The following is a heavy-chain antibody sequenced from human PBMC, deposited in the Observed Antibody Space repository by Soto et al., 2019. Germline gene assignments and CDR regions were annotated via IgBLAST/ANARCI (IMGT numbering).Heavy chain of an antibody. D-gene: IGHD6-13*01. CDR3: ARDEGPAAAGPYYYGMDV. CDR1: GYTFTGYY. CDR2: INPNSGGT. Sequence: GASVKVSCKASGYTFTGYYMHWVRQAPGQGLEWMGWINPNSGGTNYAQKFQGWVTMTRDTSISTAYMELSRLRSDDTAVYYCARDEGPAAAGPYYYGMDVWGQGTTVTVSS. V-gene: IGHV1-2*04. J-gene: IGHJ6*02.